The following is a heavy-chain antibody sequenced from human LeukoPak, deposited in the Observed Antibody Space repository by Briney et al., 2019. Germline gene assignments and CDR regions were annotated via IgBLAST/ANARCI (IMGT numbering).Heavy chain of an antibody. V-gene: IGHV1-69*13. D-gene: IGHD3-3*01. CDR2: IIPIFGTA. CDR3: ARNDFWSGYYPYYYYYYMDV. Sequence: GASVKVSCKASGGTFSSYAISWVRQAPGQGLEWMGGIIPIFGTANYAQKFQGRVTITADESTSTAYMELSSLRSEDTAVYCCARNDFWSGYYPYYYYYYMDVWGKGTTVTVSS. J-gene: IGHJ6*03. CDR1: GGTFSSYA.